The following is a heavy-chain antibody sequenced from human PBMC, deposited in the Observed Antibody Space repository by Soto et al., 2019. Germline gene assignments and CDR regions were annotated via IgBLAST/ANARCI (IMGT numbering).Heavy chain of an antibody. D-gene: IGHD3-3*01. CDR3: ARGIPSIFGVVITPYYYYMEV. Sequence: SLKVSCNSSGYTFTSYDINCVRHSAGQGRELMGWMNPNSVNTGYAQNLQGRVTMTRNTSISTAYMELSSLRSEYQAVYYCARGIPSIFGVVITPYYYYMEVWGKGTTVTVSS. J-gene: IGHJ6*03. CDR1: GYTFTSYD. CDR2: MNPNSVNT. V-gene: IGHV1-8*01.